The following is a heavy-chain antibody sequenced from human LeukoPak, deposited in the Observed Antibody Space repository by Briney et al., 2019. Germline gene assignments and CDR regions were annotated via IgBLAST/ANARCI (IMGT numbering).Heavy chain of an antibody. CDR3: ARDHSSSWYWFDP. CDR2: IYYSGST. CDR1: GGSVSSGSYH. D-gene: IGHD6-13*01. J-gene: IGHJ5*02. V-gene: IGHV4-61*01. Sequence: SETLSLTCTVSGGSVSSGSYHWSWIRQPPGKGLEWIGKIYYSGSTNYNPSLKSRVTISVDTSKNQFSLKLSSVTAADTAVYYCARDHSSSWYWFDPWGQGTLVTVSS.